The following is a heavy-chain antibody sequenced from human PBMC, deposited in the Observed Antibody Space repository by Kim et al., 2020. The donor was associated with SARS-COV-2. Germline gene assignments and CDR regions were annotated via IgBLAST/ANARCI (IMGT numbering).Heavy chain of an antibody. CDR2: INAGNGNT. CDR1: GYTFTSYA. Sequence: ASVKVSCKASGYTFTSYAMHWVRQAPGQRLEWMGWINAGNGNTKYSQKFQGRVTITRDTSASTAYMELSSLRSEDTAVYYCARAEIGILWFGDPHGDFDLWGRGTLVTVSS. V-gene: IGHV1-3*01. J-gene: IGHJ2*01. CDR3: ARAEIGILWFGDPHGDFDL. D-gene: IGHD3-10*01.